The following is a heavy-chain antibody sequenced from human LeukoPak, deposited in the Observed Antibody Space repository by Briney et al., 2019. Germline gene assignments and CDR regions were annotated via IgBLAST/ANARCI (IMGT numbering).Heavy chain of an antibody. D-gene: IGHD4-17*01. Sequence: PGESLRLSCAASGFTFSSYAMSWVRQAPGKGLEWVSAISGSGGSTYYADSVKGRFTISRDNSKNTLYLQMNSLRAEDTAVYYCAKDRWDMTTVTPVDYWGQGTLVTVSS. V-gene: IGHV3-23*01. J-gene: IGHJ4*02. CDR1: GFTFSSYA. CDR2: ISGSGGST. CDR3: AKDRWDMTTVTPVDY.